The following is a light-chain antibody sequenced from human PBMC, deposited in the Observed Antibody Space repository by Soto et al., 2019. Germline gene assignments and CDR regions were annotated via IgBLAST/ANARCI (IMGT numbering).Light chain of an antibody. CDR2: CAS. CDR1: QSISNH. J-gene: IGKJ1*01. CDR3: QQYHGWPWT. V-gene: IGKV3-15*01. Sequence: EIVMPQYPATLSVSPGEGATLSCRSIQSISNHLAWFQQKPGQAPRLLITCASTRVAGIPARFSGSGSGTEFTLTISSLQSEDFAVYYCQQYHGWPWTFGQGTKVEI.